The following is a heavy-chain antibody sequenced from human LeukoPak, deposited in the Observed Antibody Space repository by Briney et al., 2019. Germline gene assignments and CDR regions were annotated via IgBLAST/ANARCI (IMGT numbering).Heavy chain of an antibody. D-gene: IGHD6-19*01. CDR1: GFTFSSYW. J-gene: IGHJ4*02. CDR3: ARSVYSSGWDFDY. CDR2: IKQDGSEK. V-gene: IGHV3-7*01. Sequence: GGSLRLSCAASGFTFSSYWMSWVRQAPGKGLEWVANIKQDGSEKYYVDSVKGRFTISRDNAKNSLYLQMNSLRAEDTAVYYCARSVYSSGWDFDYWGQGTLVTVSS.